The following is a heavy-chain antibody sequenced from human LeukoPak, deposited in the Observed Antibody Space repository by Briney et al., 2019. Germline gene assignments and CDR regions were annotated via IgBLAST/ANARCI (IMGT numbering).Heavy chain of an antibody. Sequence: PSETLSLTCTVSGGSISSSNYYWGWIRQPPGKGLEWIGRIYKSGSTDYNPSLKSRVTISVDTSKNQFSLKLSSVTAADTAVYYCARLPYDSSGYYPIDSYYFDYWGQGTLVTVSS. CDR1: GGSISSSNYY. CDR3: ARLPYDSSGYYPIDSYYFDY. V-gene: IGHV4-39*07. J-gene: IGHJ4*02. D-gene: IGHD3-22*01. CDR2: IYKSGST.